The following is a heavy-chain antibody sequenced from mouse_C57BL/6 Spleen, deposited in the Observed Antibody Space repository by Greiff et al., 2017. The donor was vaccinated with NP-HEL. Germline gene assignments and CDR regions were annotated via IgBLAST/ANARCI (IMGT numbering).Heavy chain of an antibody. D-gene: IGHD2-5*01. Sequence: VQLQQSGPGLVKPSQSLSLTCSVTGYSITSGYYWNWIRQFPGNKLEWMGYISYDGSNNYNPSLKNRISITRDTSKNQFFLKLNSVTTEDTATYYCARARYSNYWYFDVWGTGTTVTVSS. J-gene: IGHJ1*03. CDR1: GYSITSGYY. CDR2: ISYDGSN. CDR3: ARARYSNYWYFDV. V-gene: IGHV3-6*01.